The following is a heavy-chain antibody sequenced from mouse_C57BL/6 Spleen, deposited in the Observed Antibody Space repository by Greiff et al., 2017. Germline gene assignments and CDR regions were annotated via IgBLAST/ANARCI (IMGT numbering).Heavy chain of an antibody. CDR2: IDPEPGGT. V-gene: IGHV1-15*01. D-gene: IGHD1-1*01. CDR1: GYTFTDYE. CDR3: TRWDTTVVEVDY. Sequence: QVQLQQSGAELVRPGASVTLSCKASGYTFTDYEMHWVKQPPVHGLEWIGAIDPEPGGTAYNQKFKGKAILTADKSSSTAYMELRSLTSEDSAVYYCTRWDTTVVEVDYWGQGTTLTVSS. J-gene: IGHJ2*01.